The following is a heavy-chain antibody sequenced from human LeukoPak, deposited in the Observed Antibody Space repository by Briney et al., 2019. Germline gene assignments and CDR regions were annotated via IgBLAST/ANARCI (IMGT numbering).Heavy chain of an antibody. Sequence: SETLSLTCAVSGVSVTNADYYWSWIRQPPGKRLEWIGYLYHTGSSNLNPSLKSRVIISLDTSKNQFSLNLTSVTAADTAVYYCARDQGGGSHRQAFDAWGQGTMVTVSS. J-gene: IGHJ3*01. V-gene: IGHV4-61*08. CDR2: LYHTGSS. CDR3: ARDQGGGSHRQAFDA. CDR1: GVSVTNADYY. D-gene: IGHD6-25*01.